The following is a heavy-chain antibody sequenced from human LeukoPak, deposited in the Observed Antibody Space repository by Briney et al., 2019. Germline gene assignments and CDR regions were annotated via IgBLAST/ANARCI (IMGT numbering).Heavy chain of an antibody. D-gene: IGHD3/OR15-3a*01. V-gene: IGHV3-48*03. CDR1: GFTFSSYE. J-gene: IGHJ3*02. CDR3: ARVDYPGAFDI. Sequence: GGSLRLSSAASGFTFSSYEMNWVRQAPGKGLEWVSYISSSGSTIYYADSVKGRFTISRDNAKNSLYLQMNSLRAEDTAVYYCARVDYPGAFDIWGQGTMVTVSS. CDR2: ISSSGSTI.